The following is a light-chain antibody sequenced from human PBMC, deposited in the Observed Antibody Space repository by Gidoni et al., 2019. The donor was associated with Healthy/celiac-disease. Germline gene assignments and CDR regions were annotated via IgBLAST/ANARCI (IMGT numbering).Light chain of an antibody. CDR3: QQRSNWPPFT. Sequence: IVLTQSPATLSVSPGERATLSCRASQSVSSYLAWYQQKPGQAPRLLIYDASNRATGIPARFSGSGSWTDFTLTISSLEPEDFAVYYCQQRSNWPPFTFGPGTKVDIK. CDR1: QSVSSY. V-gene: IGKV3-11*01. CDR2: DAS. J-gene: IGKJ3*01.